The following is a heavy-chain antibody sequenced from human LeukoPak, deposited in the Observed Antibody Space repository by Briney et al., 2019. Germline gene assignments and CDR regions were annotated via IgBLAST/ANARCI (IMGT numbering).Heavy chain of an antibody. J-gene: IGHJ6*02. CDR1: GFLVDDYA. V-gene: IGHV3-23*01. CDR3: AKDNPPGYYYDSSGYYYYGMNV. Sequence: GGSLRLSCAASGFLVDDYAMSWVRQAPGKGLEWVSAISGSGGSTYYADSVRGRFTISRDNSKNTLYLQMNSLRAEDTAVYYCAKDNPPGYYYDSSGYYYYGMNVWGQGTTVTVSS. CDR2: ISGSGGST. D-gene: IGHD3-22*01.